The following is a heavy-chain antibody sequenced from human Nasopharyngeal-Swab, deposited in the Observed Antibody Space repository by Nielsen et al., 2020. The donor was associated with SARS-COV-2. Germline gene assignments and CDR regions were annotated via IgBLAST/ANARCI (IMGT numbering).Heavy chain of an antibody. D-gene: IGHD5-12*01. CDR2: IYYSGST. J-gene: IGHJ4*02. V-gene: IGHV4-31*03. Sequence: SETLSLTCTVSGGSISSGGYYWSWNRQHPGKGLEWIGYIYYSGSTYYNPSLKSRVTISVDTSKNQFSLKLSSVTAADTAVYYCARSHSGYDLSFDYWGQGTLVTVSS. CDR1: GGSISSGGYY. CDR3: ARSHSGYDLSFDY.